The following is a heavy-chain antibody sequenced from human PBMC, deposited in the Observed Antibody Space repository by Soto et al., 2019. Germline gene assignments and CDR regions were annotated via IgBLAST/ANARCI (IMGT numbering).Heavy chain of an antibody. Sequence: ASVKVSCKASGYTFTSYGISWVRQAPGQGLEWMGWISAYNGNTNYAQKLQGRVTMTTDTSTSTAYMELRSLRSDDTAVYYCAGDPPFYYGWGSYLNGVFVIWGQGKMVTVSS. CDR2: ISAYNGNT. J-gene: IGHJ3*02. V-gene: IGHV1-18*01. CDR3: AGDPPFYYGWGSYLNGVFVI. CDR1: GYTFTSYG. D-gene: IGHD3-10*01.